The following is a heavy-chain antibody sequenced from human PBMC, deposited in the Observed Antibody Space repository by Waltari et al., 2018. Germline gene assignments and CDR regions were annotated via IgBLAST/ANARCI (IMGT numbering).Heavy chain of an antibody. CDR3: ARGSGYYYYYGMDV. V-gene: IGHV4-34*01. CDR1: GGSFSGYY. J-gene: IGHJ6*02. Sequence: QVQLQQWGAGLLKPSETLSLTCAVYGGSFSGYYWSWIRQPPGKGVEWIGEINHSGSPTYNPSLKSRVTISVDTSKNQFSLKLSSVTAADTAVYYCARGSGYYYYYGMDVWGQGTTVTVSS. CDR2: INHSGSP.